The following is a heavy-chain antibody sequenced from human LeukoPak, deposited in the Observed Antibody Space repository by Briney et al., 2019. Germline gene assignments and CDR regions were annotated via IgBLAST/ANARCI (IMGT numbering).Heavy chain of an antibody. CDR1: GFTISSYA. J-gene: IGHJ5*02. Sequence: GGSLRLSCAASGFTISSYAMSWVRQAPGKGLEWVSAISFSGTNTYYADSVKGRFTISRDNSKNTLYLQMNSLRAEDTAVYFCAKEVKAVTNWFDPWGQGTLVTVSS. V-gene: IGHV3-23*01. D-gene: IGHD6-19*01. CDR3: AKEVKAVTNWFDP. CDR2: ISFSGTNT.